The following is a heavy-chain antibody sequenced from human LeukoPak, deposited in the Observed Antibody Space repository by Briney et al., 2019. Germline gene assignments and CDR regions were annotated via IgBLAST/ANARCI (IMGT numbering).Heavy chain of an antibody. CDR1: GGSISSYY. CDR2: IYYSGST. D-gene: IGHD3-3*01. Sequence: SETLSLTYTVSGGSISSYYWSWIRQPPGKGLEWIGYIYYSGSTNYNPSLKSRVTISVDTSKNQFSLKLSSVTAADTAVYYCARSYLEWLLHFDYWGQGTLVTVSS. J-gene: IGHJ4*02. V-gene: IGHV4-59*08. CDR3: ARSYLEWLLHFDY.